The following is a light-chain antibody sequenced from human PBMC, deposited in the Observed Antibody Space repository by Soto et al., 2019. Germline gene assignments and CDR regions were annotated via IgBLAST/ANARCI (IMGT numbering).Light chain of an antibody. J-gene: IGLJ1*01. CDR3: TSYISISTQV. Sequence: QSVLTQPASVSGSPGQSIIISCTGTSSDVGGYDYVSWYQQHPGTAPRLIIYEVTNRPSGVSNRFSGSKSGDTASLTISGLQAEDEADYYCTSYISISTQVFGTGTKLTVL. CDR1: SSDVGGYDY. V-gene: IGLV2-14*01. CDR2: EVT.